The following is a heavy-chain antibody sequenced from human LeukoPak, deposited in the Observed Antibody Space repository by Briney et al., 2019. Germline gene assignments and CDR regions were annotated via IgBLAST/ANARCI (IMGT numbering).Heavy chain of an antibody. CDR3: AKDDGTTSCYS. D-gene: IGHD2-2*01. J-gene: IGHJ5*02. CDR1: GFTFSNYA. V-gene: IGHV3-23*01. CDR2: ISGSGGST. Sequence: GGSLRLSCAASGFTFSNYAMSWVRQAPGKGLERVSAISGSGGSTYYADSVKGRFTISRDNAKNTLYLQMNSLRAEDTAVYYCAKDDGTTSCYSWGQGTLVTVSS.